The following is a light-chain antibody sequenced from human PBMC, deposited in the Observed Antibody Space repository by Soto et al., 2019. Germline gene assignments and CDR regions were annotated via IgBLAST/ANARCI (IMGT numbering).Light chain of an antibody. CDR3: QQSYRTPHT. J-gene: IGKJ2*01. CDR2: DAS. V-gene: IGKV3-11*01. Sequence: ALAQSPVALSLSPGERATLSCRASQSVSTDLAWYQQKPGQAPRLLIYDASNRATGIPVRFAGSGSGTDFALTISSLEPEDFVTYYCQQSYRTPHTFGQGTKLETK. CDR1: QSVSTD.